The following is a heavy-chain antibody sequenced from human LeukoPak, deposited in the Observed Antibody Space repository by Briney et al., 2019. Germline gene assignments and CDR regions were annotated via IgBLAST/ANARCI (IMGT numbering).Heavy chain of an antibody. D-gene: IGHD3-10*02. CDR3: AKDHMPRAMFYFDF. Sequence: GGSLRLSCAASGFTFSSYAMSWFHQAPGLGLEWVSSIDARGSSTYYADSVTGRFTISRDNSQSTLYLQMNSLRAEDAALYYCAKDHMPRAMFYFDFWGQGTLVTVSS. CDR2: IDARGSST. V-gene: IGHV3-23*01. J-gene: IGHJ4*02. CDR1: GFTFSSYA.